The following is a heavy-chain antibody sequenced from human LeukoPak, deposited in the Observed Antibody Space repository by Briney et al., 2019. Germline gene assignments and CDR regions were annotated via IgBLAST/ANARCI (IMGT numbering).Heavy chain of an antibody. CDR2: LNSNAAST. V-gene: IGHV3-23*01. J-gene: IGHJ4*02. D-gene: IGHD3-3*01. CDR3: ARSIFGVVKVVSSFDY. CDR1: GFSFSSYA. Sequence: GGSLRLSCAASGFSFSSYAMSWVRQVPGKGLEWVSALNSNAASTFYADSVKGRFTISRDNSKNTLYLQMNSLRAEDTAVYYCARSIFGVVKVVSSFDYWGQGTLVTVSS.